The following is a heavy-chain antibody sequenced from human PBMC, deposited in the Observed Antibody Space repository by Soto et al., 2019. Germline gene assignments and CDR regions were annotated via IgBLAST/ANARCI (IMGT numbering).Heavy chain of an antibody. V-gene: IGHV1-69*13. D-gene: IGHD2-2*01. Sequence: GASVKVSCKASGGTFSSYAISWVRQAPGQGLEWMGGIIPIFGTANYAQKFQGRVTITADESTSTAYMELSSLRSEDTAVYYCARDLSSQSRKWFHPWGQGTLVTVSS. J-gene: IGHJ5*02. CDR3: ARDLSSQSRKWFHP. CDR1: GGTFSSYA. CDR2: IIPIFGTA.